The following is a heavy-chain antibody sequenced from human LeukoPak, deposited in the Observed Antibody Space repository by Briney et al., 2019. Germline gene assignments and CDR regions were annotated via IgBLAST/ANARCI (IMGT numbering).Heavy chain of an antibody. Sequence: ASVKVSCKVSGYTLTELSMHWVRQAPGKGLEWMGGFDPEDGETFYAQKFQGRVTITADESTSTAYMELSSLRSEDTAVYYCARLYYYDSSVDYWGQGTLVTVSS. J-gene: IGHJ4*02. D-gene: IGHD3-22*01. CDR1: GYTLTELS. CDR2: FDPEDGET. CDR3: ARLYYYDSSVDY. V-gene: IGHV1-24*01.